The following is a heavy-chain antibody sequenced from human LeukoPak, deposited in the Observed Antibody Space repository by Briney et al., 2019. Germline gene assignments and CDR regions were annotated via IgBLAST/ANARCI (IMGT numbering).Heavy chain of an antibody. CDR2: ISYDGSNK. D-gene: IGHD4-17*01. CDR3: ARDHGDENWFDP. Sequence: GGSLRLSCAASGFTFSSYAMHWVRQAPGKGLEWVAVISYDGSNKYYADSVKGRFTISRDNSKNTLYLQMNSLRAEDTAVYYCARDHGDENWFDPWGQGTLVIVSS. CDR1: GFTFSSYA. V-gene: IGHV3-30-3*01. J-gene: IGHJ5*02.